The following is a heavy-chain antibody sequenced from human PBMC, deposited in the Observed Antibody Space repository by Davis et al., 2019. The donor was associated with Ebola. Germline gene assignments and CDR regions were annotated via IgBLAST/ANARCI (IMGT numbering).Heavy chain of an antibody. V-gene: IGHV3-7*01. CDR1: QFNFSTYW. CDR2: INQDGSQK. D-gene: IGHD6-6*01. Sequence: PGGSLRLSCVASQFNFSTYWMSWVRQAPGKGLEWVVNINQDGSQKYFVDSVKGRLTISRDNAKNSLSLQMNSLKAEDTAIYYCARGPVASRPDGIHYYYGMDVWGQGTTVTVSS. J-gene: IGHJ6*02. CDR3: ARGPVASRPDGIHYYYGMDV.